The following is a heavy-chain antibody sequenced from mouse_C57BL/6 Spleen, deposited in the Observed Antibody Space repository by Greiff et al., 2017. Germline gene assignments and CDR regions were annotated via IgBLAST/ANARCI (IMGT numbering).Heavy chain of an antibody. CDR2: IDPSDSYT. CDR1: GYTFTSYW. V-gene: IGHV1-69*01. CDR3: ARYEGYDYGAMDY. Sequence: VQLQQPGAELVMPGASVKLSCKASGYTFTSYWMHWVKQRPGQGLEWIGEIDPSDSYTNYNQKFKGKSTLTVDKSSSTAYMQLSSLTSEDSAVYYCARYEGYDYGAMDYWGQGTSVTVSS. D-gene: IGHD2-4*01. J-gene: IGHJ4*01.